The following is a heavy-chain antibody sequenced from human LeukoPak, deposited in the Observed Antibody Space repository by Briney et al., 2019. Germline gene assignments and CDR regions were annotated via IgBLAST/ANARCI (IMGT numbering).Heavy chain of an antibody. D-gene: IGHD3-10*01. V-gene: IGHV4-39*01. CDR3: ARHRWDNYNSGSPPFWFDP. Sequence: PSETLSLTCTVSGGSISSISYDWGWIRHPPGAGLEWSGLLYYAGSTYYNPSPRSRVTISVDTSKNQFSLQLSSVTAADTAVHYCARHRWDNYNSGSPPFWFDPWAKETRVTASS. J-gene: IGHJ5*02. CDR2: LYYAGST. CDR1: GGSISSISYD.